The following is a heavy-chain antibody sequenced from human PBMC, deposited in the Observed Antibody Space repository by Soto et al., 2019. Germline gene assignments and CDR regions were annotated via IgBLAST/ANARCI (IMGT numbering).Heavy chain of an antibody. V-gene: IGHV3-74*01. CDR2: IHSDGSTT. Sequence: HAWCMGLSCSASGFTFNYYWMHWVRQAPGQGLVWVSHIHSDGSTTTYADSVKGRFTISRDNAKNTLYLQMNSLRAEDTAVYYCVRGDKGGFDLWGQGTTVTVS. J-gene: IGHJ3*01. D-gene: IGHD2-21*02. CDR3: VRGDKGGFDL. CDR1: GFTFNYYW.